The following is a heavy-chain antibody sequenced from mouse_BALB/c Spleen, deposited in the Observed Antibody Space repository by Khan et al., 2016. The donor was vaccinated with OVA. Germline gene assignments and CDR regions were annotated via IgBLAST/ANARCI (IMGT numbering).Heavy chain of an antibody. CDR3: TRDRIDY. CDR2: INPTSGYT. CDR1: GYTFTTYW. J-gene: IGHJ2*01. Sequence: VQLQESGAELAKPGASVKMSCKASGYTFTTYWMHWVKQRPGQGLEWIGYINPTSGYTDYNEKFKDRATLSADQSSSTAYMQLRSLTSEDSAVYYCTRDRIDYWGQGTTLTVSS. V-gene: IGHV1-7*01.